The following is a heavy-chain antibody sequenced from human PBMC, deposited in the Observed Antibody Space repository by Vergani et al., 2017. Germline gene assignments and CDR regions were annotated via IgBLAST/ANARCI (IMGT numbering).Heavy chain of an antibody. CDR2: INHSGST. V-gene: IGHV4-34*01. J-gene: IGHJ6*02. Sequence: QVQLQQWGAGLLKPSETLSLTCAVYGVSFSGYYWSWIRQPPGKGLEWIGEINHSGSTNYNPSLKSRVTISVDTSKNQFSLKLSSVTAADTAVYYGARAGYSSSWYSTGRYYGMDVWGQGTTVTVSS. D-gene: IGHD6-13*01. CDR3: ARAGYSSSWYSTGRYYGMDV. CDR1: GVSFSGYY.